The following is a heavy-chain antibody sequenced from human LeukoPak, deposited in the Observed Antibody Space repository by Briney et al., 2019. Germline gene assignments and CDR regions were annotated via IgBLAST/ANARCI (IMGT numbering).Heavy chain of an antibody. V-gene: IGHV4-59*01. D-gene: IGHD2-15*01. J-gene: IGHJ5*02. CDR3: VRSKSGAYGWFDP. CDR1: GGSISGYF. Sequence: SESLSLTCTVSGGSISGYFWTWIRQPPGKGLEWIGYIYYTGNTNYNPSLKSRVTISIDTSKNHFSLNVNSVTAADAAVYYCVRSKSGAYGWFDPWGPGTLVTVSS. CDR2: IYYTGNT.